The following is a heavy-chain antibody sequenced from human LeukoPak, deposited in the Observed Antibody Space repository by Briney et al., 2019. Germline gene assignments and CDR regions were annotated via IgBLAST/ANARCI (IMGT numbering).Heavy chain of an antibody. CDR1: GYTFTSYD. D-gene: IGHD4-17*01. CDR3: ARGPDYGDFSFYYYMDV. Sequence: ASVKVSCKASGYTFTSYDINWVRQATGQGLEWMGWMNPNSGNTGYAQKFQGRVTMTRNTSISTAYMELSSLRSEGTAVYYCARGPDYGDFSFYYYMDVWGKGTTVTVSS. J-gene: IGHJ6*03. CDR2: MNPNSGNT. V-gene: IGHV1-8*01.